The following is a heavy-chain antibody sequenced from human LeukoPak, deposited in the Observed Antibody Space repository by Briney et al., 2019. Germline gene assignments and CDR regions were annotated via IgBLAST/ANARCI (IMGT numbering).Heavy chain of an antibody. CDR2: IYHSGST. J-gene: IGHJ4*02. CDR1: GYSISSGYY. CDR3: ARAIEVGAMTPFDY. D-gene: IGHD1-26*01. Sequence: SETLSLTCTVSGYSISSGYYWGWIRQPPGKGLEWIGSIYHSGSTYYNPSLKSRVTISVDTSKNQLSLKLSSVTAADTAVYYCARAIEVGAMTPFDYWGQGTLVTVSS. V-gene: IGHV4-38-2*02.